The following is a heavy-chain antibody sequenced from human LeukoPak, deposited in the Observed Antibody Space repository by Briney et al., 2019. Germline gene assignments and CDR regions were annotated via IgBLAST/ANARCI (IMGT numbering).Heavy chain of an antibody. CDR3: ARSHCSSTSCFEFDY. Sequence: ASVKVSCKASGGTFTSYDINWVRQATGQGLEWMGWMNPNSGNTGYAQKFQGRVTITRNTSISTAYMELSSLRSEDTAVYYCARSHCSSTSCFEFDYWGQGTLVTVSS. CDR2: MNPNSGNT. V-gene: IGHV1-8*03. D-gene: IGHD2-2*01. J-gene: IGHJ4*02. CDR1: GGTFTSYD.